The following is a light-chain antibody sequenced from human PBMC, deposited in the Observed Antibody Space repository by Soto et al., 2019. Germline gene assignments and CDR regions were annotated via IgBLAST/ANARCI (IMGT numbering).Light chain of an antibody. CDR2: AAS. CDR1: PTVSKNY. J-gene: IGKJ1*01. Sequence: EIVLTPSPVPLSLSPGEGAPLSCTASPTVSKNYLAWYHQKPGQAPRSLIYAASTRATGIPDRFSGSGSGTDFTLTISRLEPEDFAVYYCQQGSNWPRTWTFGHGNKVGI. CDR3: QQGSNWPRTWT. V-gene: IGKV3D-20*02.